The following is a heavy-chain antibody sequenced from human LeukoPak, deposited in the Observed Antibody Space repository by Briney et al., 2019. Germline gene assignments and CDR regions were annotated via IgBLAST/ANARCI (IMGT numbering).Heavy chain of an antibody. D-gene: IGHD3-10*01. CDR3: ARLGGFGEFFYYYYMDV. J-gene: IGHJ6*03. CDR2: IYTSGSI. V-gene: IGHV4-61*09. Sequence: SETLSLTCTVSGGSISSGSYYWSWIRQPAGKGLEWIGHIYTSGSINYNPSLKSRVTISVDTSKNQFSLKLSSVTAADTAVYYCARLGGFGEFFYYYYMDVWGKGTTVTISS. CDR1: GGSISSGSYY.